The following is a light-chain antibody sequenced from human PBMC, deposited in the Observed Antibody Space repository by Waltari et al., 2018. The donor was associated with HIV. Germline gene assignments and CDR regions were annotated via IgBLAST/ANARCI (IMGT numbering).Light chain of an antibody. J-gene: IGLJ2*01. CDR1: SLRGYY. Sequence: SSELTQDPAVSVALGQAVRITCQGDSLRGYYESWYQQKPGQAPVLVIYGKNNRPSGIPDRFSGSSSGNTASLTITGTQAEDEADYYCNSRDSSANHVVFGGGTKLTVL. V-gene: IGLV3-19*01. CDR3: NSRDSSANHVV. CDR2: GKN.